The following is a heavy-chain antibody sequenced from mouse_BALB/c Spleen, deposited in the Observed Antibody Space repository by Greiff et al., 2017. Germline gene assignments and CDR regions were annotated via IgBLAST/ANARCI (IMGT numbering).Heavy chain of an antibody. CDR3: ARYGLYYAMDY. V-gene: IGHV5-17*02. D-gene: IGHD1-2*01. J-gene: IGHJ4*01. CDR1: GFTFSSFG. CDR2: ISSGSSTI. Sequence: EVHLVESGGGLVKPGGSRKLSCAASGFTFSSFGMHWVRQAPEKGLEWVAYISSGSSTIYYADTVKGRFTISRDNPKNTLFLQMTSLRSEDTAMYYCARYGLYYAMDYWGQGTSVTVSS.